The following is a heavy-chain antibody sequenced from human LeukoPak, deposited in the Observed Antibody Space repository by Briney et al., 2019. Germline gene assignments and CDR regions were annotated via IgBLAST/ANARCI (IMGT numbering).Heavy chain of an antibody. V-gene: IGHV3-23*01. CDR1: GFTFSSYA. J-gene: IGHJ4*02. CDR2: ISGSGGST. CDR3: AKDHWDNYYDSSGYSAFDY. D-gene: IGHD3-22*01. Sequence: GGSLRLSRAASGFTFSSYAMSWVRQAPGKGLEWVSAISGSGGSTYYADSVKGRFTISRDNSKNTLYLQMNSLRAEDTAVYYCAKDHWDNYYDSSGYSAFDYWGQGTLVTVSS.